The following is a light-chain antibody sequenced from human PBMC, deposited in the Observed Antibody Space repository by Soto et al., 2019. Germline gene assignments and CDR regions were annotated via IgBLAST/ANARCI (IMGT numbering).Light chain of an antibody. J-gene: IGKJ2*01. V-gene: IGKV1-5*03. CDR3: QQYNSYSYT. Sequence: DIQMTQSPSTLSASAGDRVTITCRASQNINSWLAWYQQKPGRAPKLLIYKASLLQSGVPSRFSGSGSGTEFTLTISSLLPDDSATYYCQQYNSYSYTFGPGTRLDIK. CDR1: QNINSW. CDR2: KAS.